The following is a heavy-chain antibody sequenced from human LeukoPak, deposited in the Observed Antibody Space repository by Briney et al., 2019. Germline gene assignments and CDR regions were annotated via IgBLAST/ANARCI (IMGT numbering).Heavy chain of an antibody. V-gene: IGHV4-59*05. J-gene: IGHJ4*02. CDR2: IYYSGST. Sequence: SETLSLTCTVSGGSISSYYWSWIRQPAGKGLEWIGSIYYSGSTYYNPSLKSRVTISVDTSKNQFSLKLSSVTAADTAVYYCARHSDRLRFLCFDYWGQGTLVTVSS. D-gene: IGHD3-3*01. CDR3: ARHSDRLRFLCFDY. CDR1: GGSISSYY.